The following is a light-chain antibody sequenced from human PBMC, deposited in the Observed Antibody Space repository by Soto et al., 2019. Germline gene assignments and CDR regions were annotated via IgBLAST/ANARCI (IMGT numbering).Light chain of an antibody. CDR2: AAS. CDR1: QSISSY. J-gene: IGKJ1*01. V-gene: IGKV1-39*01. Sequence: DIQMTQSPSSLSAFVGDRVTITCRASQSISSYLNWYQQKPGKAPKLLIYAASSLQSGVPSRFTGSGSGTDFTLTISSLQPEDFATYYCQQSYSTPVTFGQGTKVEI. CDR3: QQSYSTPVT.